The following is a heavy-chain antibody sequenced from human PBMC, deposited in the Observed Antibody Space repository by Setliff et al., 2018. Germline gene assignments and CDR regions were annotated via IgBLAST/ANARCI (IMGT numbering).Heavy chain of an antibody. CDR2: ISSSSSTI. J-gene: IGHJ6*02. Sequence: LRLSCAASGFTFSSYSMNWVRQAPGKGLEWVSYISSSSSTIYYADSAKGRFTISRDNAKNSLYLQMNSLRAEDTAVYYCARGPTIFGAIYYGMDVWGQGTTVTVSS. V-gene: IGHV3-48*01. CDR1: GFTFSSYS. D-gene: IGHD3-3*01. CDR3: ARGPTIFGAIYYGMDV.